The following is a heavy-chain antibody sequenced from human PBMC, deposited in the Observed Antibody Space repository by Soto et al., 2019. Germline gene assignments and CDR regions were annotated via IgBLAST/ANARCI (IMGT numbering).Heavy chain of an antibody. D-gene: IGHD4-17*01. V-gene: IGHV5-51*01. CDR3: ARGTRVGGGICTVGEVSRDVMDC. J-gene: IGHJ6*04. Sequence: ESLKISGKGSGYSFTSYWIGWVRQMPGKGLEWMGIIYPGDSDTRYSPSFQGQVTISADKSISTAYLQWSSLKASDTAMYYCARGTRVGGGICTVGEVSRDVMDCCGKGSNVTGSS. CDR1: GYSFTSYW. CDR2: IYPGDSDT.